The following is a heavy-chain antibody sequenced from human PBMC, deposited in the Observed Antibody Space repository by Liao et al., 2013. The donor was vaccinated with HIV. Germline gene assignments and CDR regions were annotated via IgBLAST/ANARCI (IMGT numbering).Heavy chain of an antibody. CDR3: ARGLVARRQIDY. Sequence: QVQLQQWGAGLLKPSETLSLTCAVYGGSFSGYYWYWIRQPPGKGLEWIGEINHSGSTNYNPSLKSRVTISVDTSKNQFSLKLSSVTAADTAVYYCARGLVARRQIDYWGQGTLVTVSS. D-gene: IGHD2-8*02. CDR1: GGSFSGYY. V-gene: IGHV4-34*01. J-gene: IGHJ4*02. CDR2: INHSGST.